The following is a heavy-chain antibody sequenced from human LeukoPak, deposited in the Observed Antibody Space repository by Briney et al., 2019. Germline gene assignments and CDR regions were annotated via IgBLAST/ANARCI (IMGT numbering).Heavy chain of an antibody. V-gene: IGHV1-8*01. CDR2: MNPNSGNT. CDR1: GYTFTTYD. CDR3: ARGPNKSDGGNSGSAWFDP. J-gene: IGHJ5*02. Sequence: ASVKVSCKASGYTFTTYDINWVRQATGQELEWMGWMNPNSGNTGYAQKFQGRVTMTRNTSISTAYMELSSLRSGDTAVYYCARGPNKSDGGNSGSAWFDPWGQGTLVTVSS. D-gene: IGHD4-23*01.